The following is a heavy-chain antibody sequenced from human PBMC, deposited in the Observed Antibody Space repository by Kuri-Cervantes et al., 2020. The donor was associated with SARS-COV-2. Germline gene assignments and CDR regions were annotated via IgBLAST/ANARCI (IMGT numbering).Heavy chain of an antibody. CDR1: GYTFTGYY. J-gene: IGHJ6*02. D-gene: IGHD2-2*02. V-gene: IGHV1-2*02. CDR2: INPNSGGT. Sequence: ASVKVSCKASGYTFTGYYTHWVRQAPGQGLEWMGWINPNSGGTNYAQKFQGRVTMTRDTSISTAYMELSRLRSDDTAVYYCAREGEYQLLYSSGIYYHGMDVWGQGTTVTVSS. CDR3: AREGEYQLLYSSGIYYHGMDV.